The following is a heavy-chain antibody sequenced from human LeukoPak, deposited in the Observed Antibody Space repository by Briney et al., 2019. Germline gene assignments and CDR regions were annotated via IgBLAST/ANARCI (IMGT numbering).Heavy chain of an antibody. V-gene: IGHV1-46*01. D-gene: IGHD3-9*01. CDR3: ARTRGYDILTGYPEWDY. Sequence: ASVKVSCKASGYTFTSYYMHWVRQAPGQGLEWMGIINPSGGSTSYAQKFQGRVTMTRDTSISTAYMELSRLRSDDAAVYYCARTRGYDILTGYPEWDYWGQGTLVTVSS. CDR2: INPSGGST. CDR1: GYTFTSYY. J-gene: IGHJ4*02.